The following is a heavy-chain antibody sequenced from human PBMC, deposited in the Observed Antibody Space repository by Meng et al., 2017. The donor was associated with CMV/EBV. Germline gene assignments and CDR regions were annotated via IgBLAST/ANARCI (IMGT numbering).Heavy chain of an antibody. CDR1: GGSISSYY. D-gene: IGHD2-2*01. Sequence: GSLRLSCTVSGGSISSYYWSWIRQPPGKGLEWIGYIYYSGSTNYNPSLKSRVTISVDTSKNQFSLKLSSVTAADTAVYYCAREWFYCSSTSCGGFDPWGRGTLVTVSS. CDR3: AREWFYCSSTSCGGFDP. J-gene: IGHJ5*02. V-gene: IGHV4-59*01. CDR2: IYYSGST.